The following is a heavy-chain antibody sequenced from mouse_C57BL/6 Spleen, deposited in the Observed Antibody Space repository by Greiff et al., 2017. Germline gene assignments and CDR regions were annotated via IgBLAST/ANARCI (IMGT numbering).Heavy chain of an antibody. D-gene: IGHD1-1*01. J-gene: IGHJ1*03. CDR3: ARFPRNNYGSSPYWYIDV. CDR1: GYTFTSYW. V-gene: IGHV1-55*01. Sequence: QVQLQQPGAELVKPGASVKMSCKASGYTFTSYWITWVKQRPGQGLEWIGDIYPGSGSTNYNEKFKSKATLTVDTSSSTAYMQLSSLTSEDSAVYYCARFPRNNYGSSPYWYIDVWGTGTTVTVSS. CDR2: IYPGSGST.